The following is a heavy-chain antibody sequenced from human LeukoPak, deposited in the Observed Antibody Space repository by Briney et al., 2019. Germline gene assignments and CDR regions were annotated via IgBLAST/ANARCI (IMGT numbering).Heavy chain of an antibody. CDR3: ARVKGSFDGMDV. CDR1: GFTVSSNY. J-gene: IGHJ6*02. V-gene: IGHV3-53*01. Sequence: GGSLSLSCAASGFTVSSNYMSWVRQAPGKGLEWVSVIYSGGSTYYADSVKGRFTISRDNSKNTLYLQMNSLRAEDTAVYYCARVKGSFDGMDVWGQGTTVTVSS. CDR2: IYSGGST. D-gene: IGHD2-15*01.